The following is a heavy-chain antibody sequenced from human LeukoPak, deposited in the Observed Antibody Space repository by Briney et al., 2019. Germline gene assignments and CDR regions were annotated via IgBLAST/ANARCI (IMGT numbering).Heavy chain of an antibody. CDR3: TTDEIVVVPAGRRDY. J-gene: IGHJ4*02. Sequence: GGSLRLSCAASGFTFSNAWMSWVRQAPGKGLEWVGRIKSKTDGGTTDYAAPVKGRFTISRDDSKSTLYLQMNSLKTEDTAVYYCTTDEIVVVPAGRRDYWGQGTLVTVSS. V-gene: IGHV3-15*01. D-gene: IGHD2-2*01. CDR2: IKSKTDGGTT. CDR1: GFTFSNAW.